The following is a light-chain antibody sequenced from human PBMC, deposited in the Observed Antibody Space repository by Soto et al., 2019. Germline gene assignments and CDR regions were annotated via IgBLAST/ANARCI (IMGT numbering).Light chain of an antibody. J-gene: IGKJ1*01. Sequence: EIVLTQSPGTLSLSPGERATLSCRASQSVSSTYLAWYQQKPGQAPRLPIYGASNRATGIPDRFSGSGSGTDFTLTISRLEPEDFAVYYCRQYGGSRWTFGQGPRVDI. CDR2: GAS. V-gene: IGKV3-20*01. CDR3: RQYGGSRWT. CDR1: QSVSSTY.